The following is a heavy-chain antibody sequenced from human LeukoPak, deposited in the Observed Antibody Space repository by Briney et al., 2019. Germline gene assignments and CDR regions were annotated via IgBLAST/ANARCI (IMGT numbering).Heavy chain of an antibody. D-gene: IGHD3-22*01. J-gene: IGHJ3*02. V-gene: IGHV4-39*01. Sequence: PSETLSLTCTVSGGSISSSSYYWGWIRQPPGKGLGWIGSIYYSGSTYYNPSLKSRVTISVDTSKNQFSLKLSSVTAADTAVYYCARQTDYYDSSGYYIDAFDIWGQGTMVTVSS. CDR2: IYYSGST. CDR3: ARQTDYYDSSGYYIDAFDI. CDR1: GGSISSSSYY.